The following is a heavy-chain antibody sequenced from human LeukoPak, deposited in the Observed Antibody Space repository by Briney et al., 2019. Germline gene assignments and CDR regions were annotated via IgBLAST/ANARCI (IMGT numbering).Heavy chain of an antibody. J-gene: IGHJ4*02. V-gene: IGHV3-30*04. D-gene: IGHD4-17*01. Sequence: PGGSLRLSCAASGFTFSSYAMHWVRQAPGKGLEGVAVISYDGSNKYYADSVKGRFTISRDNSKNTLYLQMNSLRAEDTAVYYCARESYGDYNHFDYWGQGTLVTVSS. CDR1: GFTFSSYA. CDR3: ARESYGDYNHFDY. CDR2: ISYDGSNK.